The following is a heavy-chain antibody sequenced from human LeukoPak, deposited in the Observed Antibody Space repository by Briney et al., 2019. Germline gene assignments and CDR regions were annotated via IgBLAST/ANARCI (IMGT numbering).Heavy chain of an antibody. CDR3: ARGGYRYGYFDY. D-gene: IGHD5-18*01. J-gene: IGHJ4*02. CDR2: IYYSGST. V-gene: IGHV4-59*01. Sequence: SETLSLTCTVSGGSISSYYWSWIRQPPGKGLEWIGYIYYSGSTNYNPSLKSRVTISVDTSKNQFSLKLSSVTAADTAVYYCARGGYRYGYFDYWGQGTLVTVSS. CDR1: GGSISSYY.